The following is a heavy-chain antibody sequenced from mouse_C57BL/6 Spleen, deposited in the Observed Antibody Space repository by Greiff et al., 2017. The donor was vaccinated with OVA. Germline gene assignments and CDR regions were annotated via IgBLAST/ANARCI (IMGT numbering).Heavy chain of an antibody. V-gene: IGHV1-54*01. J-gene: IGHJ2*01. CDR1: GYAFTNYL. D-gene: IGHD2-1*01. CDR2: INPGSGGT. Sequence: QVQLKESGAELVRPGTSVKVSCKASGYAFTNYLIEWVKQRPGQGLEWIGVINPGSGGTNYNEKFKGKATLTADKSSSTAYMQLSSLTSEDSAVYFCARGGYGNYPDYWGQGTTLTVSS. CDR3: ARGGYGNYPDY.